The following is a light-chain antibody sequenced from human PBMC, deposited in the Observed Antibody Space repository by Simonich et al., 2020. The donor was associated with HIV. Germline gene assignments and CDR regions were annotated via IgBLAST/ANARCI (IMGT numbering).Light chain of an antibody. J-gene: IGKJ1*01. CDR1: QSIGTS. V-gene: IGKV1-39*01. CDR3: QQNDNTPWT. CDR2: AAS. Sequence: DIQMTQSPSSLSASVGDRVTITCRASQSIGTSLNWYQQKPGKAPKLLIYAASSLQSGVPSRFSGSGSGTDFTLTISSLQSEDFATYYCQQNDNTPWTFGQGTKVEIK.